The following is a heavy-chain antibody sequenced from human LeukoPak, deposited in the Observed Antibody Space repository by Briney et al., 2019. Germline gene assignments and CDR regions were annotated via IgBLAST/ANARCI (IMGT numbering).Heavy chain of an antibody. CDR2: ISYDGSNK. CDR1: GFTFSSYA. J-gene: IGHJ4*02. CDR3: ARGGHIVVVVAATGLDY. D-gene: IGHD2-15*01. V-gene: IGHV3-30-3*01. Sequence: PGGSLRLSCAASGFTFSSYAMHWVRQAPGKGLEWVAVISYDGSNKYYADSVKGRFTISRDNSKNTLYLQMNSLRAEDTAVYYCARGGHIVVVVAATGLDYWGQGTLVTVSS.